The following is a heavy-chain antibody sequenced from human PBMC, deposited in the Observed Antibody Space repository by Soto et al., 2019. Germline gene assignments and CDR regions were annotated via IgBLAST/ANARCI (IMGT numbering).Heavy chain of an antibody. CDR1: GFTFSSYG. V-gene: IGHV3-30*18. J-gene: IGHJ5*02. CDR3: AKDVALLWFGELLYNWFDP. D-gene: IGHD3-10*01. Sequence: GGSLRLSCAASGFTFSSYGMHWVRQAPGKGLEWVAVISYDGSNKYYADSVKGRFTISRDNSKNTLYLQMNSLRAEDTAVYYCAKDVALLWFGELLYNWFDPWGQGTLVTVSS. CDR2: ISYDGSNK.